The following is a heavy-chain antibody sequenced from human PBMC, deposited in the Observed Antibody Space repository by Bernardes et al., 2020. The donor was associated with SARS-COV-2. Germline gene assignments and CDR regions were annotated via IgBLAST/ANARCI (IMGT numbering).Heavy chain of an antibody. V-gene: IGHV1-18*01. D-gene: IGHD3-22*01. CDR1: GYTFPSYG. Sequence: ASVKVSCKPSGYTFPSYGFSWVRQAPGQGLAWMGWISSYSGNTHYAKNVQGRVTLTADTATSTAYMELKSLRSDATAGYYCVRELAGMAVSGLAVVTFDHCGQGALVTVSS. CDR2: ISSYSGNT. CDR3: VRELAGMAVSGLAVVTFDH. J-gene: IGHJ4*02.